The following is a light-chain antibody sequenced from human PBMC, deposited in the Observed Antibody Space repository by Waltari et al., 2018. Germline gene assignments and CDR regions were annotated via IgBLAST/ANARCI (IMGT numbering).Light chain of an antibody. CDR2: AAS. CDR3: LQDSSYPWT. Sequence: AIQMTQSPSSPYASIGERVTISCRASQGIRDELGWFQQKSGKAPKLLIYAASSLQSGVPSRFSGNGSDTDFTLTISSLQPEDFATYYCLQDSSYPWTFGQGTKVEVK. J-gene: IGKJ1*01. V-gene: IGKV1-6*01. CDR1: QGIRDE.